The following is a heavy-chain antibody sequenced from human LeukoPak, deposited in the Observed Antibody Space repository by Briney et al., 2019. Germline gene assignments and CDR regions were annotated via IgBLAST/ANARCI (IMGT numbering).Heavy chain of an antibody. CDR2: ISGSGGST. CDR3: AKVVRDGYNPDY. Sequence: GGSLRLSCAASGFSFTNYVMNWVRQAPGQGLEWVSGISGSGGSTRYADSVRGRFTISKDKSKTTLYLQMNSLRAEDTALYYCAKVVRDGYNPDYWGQGTLVTVSS. CDR1: GFSFTNYV. V-gene: IGHV3-23*01. J-gene: IGHJ4*02. D-gene: IGHD5-24*01.